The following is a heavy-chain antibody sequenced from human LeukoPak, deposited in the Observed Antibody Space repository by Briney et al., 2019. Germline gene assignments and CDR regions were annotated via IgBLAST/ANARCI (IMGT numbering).Heavy chain of an antibody. D-gene: IGHD6-13*01. CDR2: IDGSSGGST. CDR3: AKDKEYKQLVRSMDV. J-gene: IGHJ6*02. Sequence: GGSLRLSCAASGFTFSSYAMSWVRQAPGKGLEWVSTIDGSSGGSTYYADSVKGRFTISRDNSKNTLYLQMNSLRAEDTAVYYCAKDKEYKQLVRSMDVWGQGTTVTVSS. CDR1: GFTFSSYA. V-gene: IGHV3-23*01.